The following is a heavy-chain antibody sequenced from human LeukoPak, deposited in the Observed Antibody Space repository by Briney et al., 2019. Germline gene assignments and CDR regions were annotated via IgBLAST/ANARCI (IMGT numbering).Heavy chain of an antibody. V-gene: IGHV4-31*03. D-gene: IGHD1-7*01. CDR1: GGSISSGGHY. CDR2: IYNSGST. Sequence: SETLSLTCTVSGGSISSGGHYWSWIRQHPGKGPEWIGYIYNSGSTYYNPSLRSRITISVDTSKNQFSLKLSSVTAADTAVYYCARDVTGTNFFDNWGQGTLVTVSS. CDR3: ARDVTGTNFFDN. J-gene: IGHJ4*02.